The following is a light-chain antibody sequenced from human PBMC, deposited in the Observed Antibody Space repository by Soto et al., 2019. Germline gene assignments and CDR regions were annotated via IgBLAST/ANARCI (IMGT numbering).Light chain of an antibody. Sequence: EIVMTQSPATLSVSPGERATLSCRASQSVRSNLAWYQQKPGQAPRLLINGASTRATGIPARFSGSGSGTEFTLTIRSLQSEDFAVYYCEQYNNWPSITFGQGTRLEIK. CDR2: GAS. CDR1: QSVRSN. V-gene: IGKV3-15*01. J-gene: IGKJ5*01. CDR3: EQYNNWPSIT.